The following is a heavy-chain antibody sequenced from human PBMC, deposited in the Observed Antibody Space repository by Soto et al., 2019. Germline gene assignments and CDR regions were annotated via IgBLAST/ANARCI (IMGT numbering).Heavy chain of an antibody. CDR3: ARGAVAGTFTH. D-gene: IGHD6-19*01. J-gene: IGHJ4*02. V-gene: IGHV4-34*01. Sequence: ASETLSLTCAVYGGSFSGYYWSWIRQPPGKGLEWIGEINHSGSTNYNPSLKSRVTISVDTSKNQFSLKLSSVTAADTAVYYCARGAVAGTFTHWGQGTLVTVSS. CDR1: GGSFSGYY. CDR2: INHSGST.